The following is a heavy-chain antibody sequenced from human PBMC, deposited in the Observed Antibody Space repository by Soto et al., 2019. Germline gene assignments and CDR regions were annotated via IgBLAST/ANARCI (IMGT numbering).Heavy chain of an antibody. Sequence: QAQLQESGPGLVKPSQTLSLTCTVSGGSIRSGGYYWNWIRQHPGKGLEWIGYIYNSGSTYYNPSLKSRLTISVDTSKNQFSLKLSSVTAADTAVYYCARCNTAMAVDYWGQGTLVTVSS. CDR1: GGSIRSGGYY. V-gene: IGHV4-31*03. CDR2: IYNSGST. J-gene: IGHJ4*02. CDR3: ARCNTAMAVDY. D-gene: IGHD5-18*01.